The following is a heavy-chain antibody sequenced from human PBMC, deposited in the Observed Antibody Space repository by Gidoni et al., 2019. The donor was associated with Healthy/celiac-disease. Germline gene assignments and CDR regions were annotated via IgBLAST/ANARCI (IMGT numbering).Heavy chain of an antibody. V-gene: IGHV3-33*01. CDR3: ARVAVVTLYGMDV. D-gene: IGHD2-15*01. CDR1: GFTFSSYG. CDR2: IWYDGSNK. J-gene: IGHJ6*02. Sequence: QVQLVESGGGVVQPGRSLRLSCAASGFTFSSYGMHWVRQAPGQGLEWVAVIWYDGSNKYYADSVKGRFTISRDNSKNTLYLQMNSLRAEDTAVYYCARVAVVTLYGMDVWGQGTTVTVSS.